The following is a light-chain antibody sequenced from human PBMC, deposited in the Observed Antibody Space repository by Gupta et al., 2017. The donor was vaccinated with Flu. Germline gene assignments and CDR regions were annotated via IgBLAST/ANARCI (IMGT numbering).Light chain of an antibody. CDR3: AAWDDSLSGWV. CDR1: SFNIGSNY. CDR2: NND. J-gene: IGLJ3*02. V-gene: IGLV1-47*01. Sequence: QSVLTQPPSASGTPGPTVTISCSGGSFNIGSNYVYWYQQFPGMAPKLLVYNNDQRPSGVPDRFSGSRSGTSASLTFSGLRSEDEADYHCAAWDDSLSGWVFGGGTKLTVL.